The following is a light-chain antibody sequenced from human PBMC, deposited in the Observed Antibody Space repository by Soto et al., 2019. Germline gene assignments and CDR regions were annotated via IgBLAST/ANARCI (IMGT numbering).Light chain of an antibody. V-gene: IGLV2-8*01. CDR3: SSYAGSNNLGV. CDR2: EVS. J-gene: IGLJ1*01. Sequence: QSALTQPPSASGSPGQSVIISCTGTSSDVGGYNYVSWYQQHPGKAPKLMIYEVSKRPSGVPDRFSGSKSGNTASLTVSGLQAEDEADYYCSSYAGSNNLGVFGTGTKLNVL. CDR1: SSDVGGYNY.